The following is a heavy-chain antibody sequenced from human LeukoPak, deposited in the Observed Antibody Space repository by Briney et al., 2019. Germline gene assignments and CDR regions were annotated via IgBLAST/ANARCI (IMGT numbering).Heavy chain of an antibody. J-gene: IGHJ3*02. V-gene: IGHV3-20*04. D-gene: IGHD3-9*01. CDR2: INWIGGST. Sequence: RSGGSLRLSCAASGFTFDDYGMSWVRQAPGKGLEWVSGINWIGGSTGYADSVKGRFTISRDNAKNSLYLQMNSLRAEDTALYYCARGGPTYYDILTGYYYDDAFDIWGQGTMVTVSS. CDR1: GFTFDDYG. CDR3: ARGGPTYYDILTGYYYDDAFDI.